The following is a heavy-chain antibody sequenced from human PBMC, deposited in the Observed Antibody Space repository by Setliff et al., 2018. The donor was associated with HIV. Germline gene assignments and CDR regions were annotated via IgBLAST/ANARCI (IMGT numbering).Heavy chain of an antibody. CDR3: VRGNWYQWLLHD. D-gene: IGHD6-19*01. J-gene: IGHJ4*02. V-gene: IGHV3-7*01. CDR2: IKLDGSEK. Sequence: GGSLRLSCEVSGFTLSDYLMTWVRQAPGKGLEWVANIKLDGSEKYYVDSVKGRFTISRDNAKNSLYLQMNSLTTDDTAVYYCVRGNWYQWLLHDWGQGTLVTVSS. CDR1: GFTLSDYL.